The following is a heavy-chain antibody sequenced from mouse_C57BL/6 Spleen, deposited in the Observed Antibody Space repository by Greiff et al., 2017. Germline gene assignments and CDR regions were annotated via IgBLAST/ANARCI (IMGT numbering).Heavy chain of an antibody. CDR3: ARGRDGGDY. V-gene: IGHV1-58*01. CDR2: IYIGYGYT. CDR1: GYTFTSYG. D-gene: IGHD3-3*01. Sequence: VQLQQSGAELVRPGSSVKMSCKTSGYTFTSYGINWVKQRPGQGLEWIGYIYIGYGYTKYNEKFKGKATLTLDPSSSTAYMQLSSLTSEYSAIYVCARGRDGGDYWGQGTTLTVSS. J-gene: IGHJ2*01.